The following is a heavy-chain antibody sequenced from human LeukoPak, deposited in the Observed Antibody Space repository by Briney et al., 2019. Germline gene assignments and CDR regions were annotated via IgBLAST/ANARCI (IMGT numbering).Heavy chain of an antibody. J-gene: IGHJ4*02. CDR1: GFTFSSYA. CDR3: AKGHTRYCSGGSCYVLDY. V-gene: IGHV3-30*04. D-gene: IGHD2-15*01. Sequence: GGSLRLSCAASGFTFSSYAMHWVRQAPGKGLEWVAVISYDGSNKYYADSVKGRFTISRDNSKNTLYLQMNSLRAEDTAVYYCAKGHTRYCSGGSCYVLDYWGQGTLVTVSS. CDR2: ISYDGSNK.